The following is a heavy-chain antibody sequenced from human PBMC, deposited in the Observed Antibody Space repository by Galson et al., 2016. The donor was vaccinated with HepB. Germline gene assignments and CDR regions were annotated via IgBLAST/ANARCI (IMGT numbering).Heavy chain of an antibody. V-gene: IGHV3-48*02. CDR3: ARGGEAWFRELLPGMDV. Sequence: SLRLSCAASGFTFSSYTMNWVRQAPGKGLEWVSCISSSSITIYYADSVKGRFTISRDNAKNSVYLQMNSLRDDDTAVYYCARGGEAWFRELLPGMDVWGQGTTVTVSS. CDR2: ISSSSITI. D-gene: IGHD3-10*01. J-gene: IGHJ6*02. CDR1: GFTFSSYT.